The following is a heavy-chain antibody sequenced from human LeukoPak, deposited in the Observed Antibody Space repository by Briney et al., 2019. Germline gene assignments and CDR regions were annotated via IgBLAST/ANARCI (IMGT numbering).Heavy chain of an antibody. J-gene: IGHJ4*02. Sequence: HPGGSLRLSCAASGFTFSSYAMHWVRQAPGKGLEWVAVTSYDGSNKYYADSVKGRFTISRDNAKTSLYLQMNSLRAEDTAVYYCVRGTAATTTFDYWGQGTLVTVSS. V-gene: IGHV3-30-3*01. D-gene: IGHD2-15*01. CDR3: VRGTAATTTFDY. CDR2: TSYDGSNK. CDR1: GFTFSSYA.